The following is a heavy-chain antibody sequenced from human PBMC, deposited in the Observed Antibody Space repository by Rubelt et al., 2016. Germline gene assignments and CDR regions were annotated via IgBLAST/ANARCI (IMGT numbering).Heavy chain of an antibody. D-gene: IGHD3-3*01. Sequence: QLQLQESGPGLVKPSETLSLTCTVSGGSISSSSYYWGWIRQPPGKGLEWIGSIYYSGSTYYNPSLKSRVTRSVDTSKNQFSLKRSSVTAADTAVYYCARRGAIFGVVIYFDYWGQGTLVTVSS. J-gene: IGHJ4*02. V-gene: IGHV4-39*01. CDR1: GGSISSSSYY. CDR3: ARRGAIFGVVIYFDY. CDR2: IYYSGST.